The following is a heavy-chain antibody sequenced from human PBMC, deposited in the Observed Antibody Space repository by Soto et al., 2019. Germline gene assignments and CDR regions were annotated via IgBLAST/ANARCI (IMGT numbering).Heavy chain of an antibody. CDR1: GGSIRSYY. CDR2: IYYSGST. D-gene: IGHD4-17*01. Sequence: SETLSLTCTVSGGSIRSYYWSWLRQPPGKGLECIGYIYYSGSTYYNPSLKSRATISVDTSKNQFSLKLSSVTAADTAIYYCARNYGEYVDYWGQGTLVTVSS. V-gene: IGHV4-59*08. J-gene: IGHJ4*02. CDR3: ARNYGEYVDY.